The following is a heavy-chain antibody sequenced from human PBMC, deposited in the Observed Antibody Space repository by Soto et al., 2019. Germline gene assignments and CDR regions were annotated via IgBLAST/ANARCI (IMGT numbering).Heavy chain of an antibody. CDR3: ARLPVVVKTIYYYYGMEV. J-gene: IGHJ6*01. V-gene: IGHV1-69*13. Sequence: SVKVSCKASGCTFSSYAISWVRQAPGQGLEWMGGIIPIFGTANYAQKFQGRVTITADESTSTAYMELSSLRSEDTAVYYCARLPVVVKTIYYYYGMEVWGQGTTGIVS. CDR1: GCTFSSYA. D-gene: IGHD3-22*01. CDR2: IIPIFGTA.